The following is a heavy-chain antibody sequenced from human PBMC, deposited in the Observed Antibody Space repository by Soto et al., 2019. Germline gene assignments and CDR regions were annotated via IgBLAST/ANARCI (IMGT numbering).Heavy chain of an antibody. CDR1: GASISSYY. CDR3: ARGEDYDILTGYPLGGFDP. Sequence: SETLSLTCSVSGASISSYYYTWIRQTPGKGLEWIGYIYLGGSINYNPSLKSRVTISVDTSKNHFSLKLSSVTAADTAVYYCARGEDYDILTGYPLGGFDPWGQGTLVTVSS. J-gene: IGHJ5*02. D-gene: IGHD3-9*01. V-gene: IGHV4-59*01. CDR2: IYLGGSI.